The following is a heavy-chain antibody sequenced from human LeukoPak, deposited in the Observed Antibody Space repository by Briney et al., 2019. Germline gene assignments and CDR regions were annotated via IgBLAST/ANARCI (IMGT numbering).Heavy chain of an antibody. D-gene: IGHD3-22*01. Sequence: AGSLRLSCAASGFTFSSYGMHWVRQVPRKRLQWVSAISGSGGSTYYADSVKGRFTISRDNSKNTLYLQMNSLRAEDTAVYYCAKLSQSYDGMGTGAFDIWGQGTMVAVSA. J-gene: IGHJ3*02. CDR2: ISGSGGST. V-gene: IGHV3-23*01. CDR1: GFTFSSYG. CDR3: AKLSQSYDGMGTGAFDI.